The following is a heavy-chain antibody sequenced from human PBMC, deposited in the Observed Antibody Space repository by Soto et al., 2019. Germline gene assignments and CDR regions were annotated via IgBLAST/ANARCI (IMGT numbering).Heavy chain of an antibody. CDR2: IYYSGST. V-gene: IGHV4-30-4*01. CDR3: AREATPEPYYYDSSGYIDY. CDR1: GGSISSGDYY. Sequence: SETLSLTCTVSGGSISSGDYYWSWIRQPPGKGLEWIGYIYYSGSTYYNPSLKSRVTISVDTSKNQFSLKLSSVTAADTAVYYCAREATPEPYYYDSSGYIDYWGQGTLVTVSS. J-gene: IGHJ4*02. D-gene: IGHD3-22*01.